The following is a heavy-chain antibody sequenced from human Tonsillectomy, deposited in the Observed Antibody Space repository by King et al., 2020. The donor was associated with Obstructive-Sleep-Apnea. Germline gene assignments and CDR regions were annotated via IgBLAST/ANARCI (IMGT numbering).Heavy chain of an antibody. CDR1: GFTFSSYW. V-gene: IGHV3-7*01. CDR3: GRESQYSYYGMDV. Sequence: VQLVESGGGLVQPGGSLRLSCAASGFTFSSYWMSWVRQAPGKGLEWVANMKQDGSEIYYVDSVKGRFTISRDNAKNSLYLQMNSLRADDTAVYYCGRESQYSYYGMDVWGQGTTVSVSS. CDR2: MKQDGSEI. D-gene: IGHD5-12*01. J-gene: IGHJ6*02.